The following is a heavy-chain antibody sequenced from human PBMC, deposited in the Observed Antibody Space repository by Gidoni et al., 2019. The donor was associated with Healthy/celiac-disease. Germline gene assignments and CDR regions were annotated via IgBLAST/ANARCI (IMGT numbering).Heavy chain of an antibody. D-gene: IGHD5-12*01. CDR1: GGTFSSYA. CDR2: IIPIFGTA. Sequence: SSVKVSCKASGGTFSSYAISWVRQAPGQEVEWLGGIIPIFGTANYAQKFQGRVTITADESTSTAYLELSSLRSEDTAVYYCESPIVATTTPYDYGMDVWGQGTTVTVSS. CDR3: ESPIVATTTPYDYGMDV. V-gene: IGHV1-69*01. J-gene: IGHJ6*02.